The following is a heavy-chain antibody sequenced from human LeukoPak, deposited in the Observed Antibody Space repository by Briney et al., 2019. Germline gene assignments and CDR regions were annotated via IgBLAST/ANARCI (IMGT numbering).Heavy chain of an antibody. V-gene: IGHV3-11*01. Sequence: NPAGSLRLSCAAAGFPFDDYFMGWVRQAPGKGLEWVSYITNSGYTMYYADSVRGRFIISKDNAKNSLYLHMSGLRAEDTAVYYCARSRARIAAAVYFFDYWGQGTPVTVSS. J-gene: IGHJ4*02. CDR3: ARSRARIAAAVYFFDY. D-gene: IGHD6-13*01. CDR2: ITNSGYTM. CDR1: GFPFDDYF.